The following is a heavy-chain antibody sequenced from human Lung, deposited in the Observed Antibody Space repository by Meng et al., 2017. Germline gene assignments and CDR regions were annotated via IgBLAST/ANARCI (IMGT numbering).Heavy chain of an antibody. D-gene: IGHD1-1*01. CDR1: GFTFTNHW. CDR2: VNPDGNDV. Sequence: VERLAAGGGLCQPGGSLRLSSAASGFTFTNHWMHWVRQVPGKGLVWVSRVNPDGNDVNYVDSVKGRFTISRDNAKDTVFLQMNNLSGDDTAVYYCTNDRLSEWGQGTLVTVSS. J-gene: IGHJ1*01. CDR3: TNDRLSE. V-gene: IGHV3-74*01.